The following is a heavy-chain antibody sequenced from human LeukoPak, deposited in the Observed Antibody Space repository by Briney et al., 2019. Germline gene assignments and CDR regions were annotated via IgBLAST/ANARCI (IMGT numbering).Heavy chain of an antibody. D-gene: IGHD3-10*01. Sequence: GAPVKVSCKVSGYTLTELSMHWVRQAPGKGLEWMGGFYPKDGEKNDAQKFQGRVSMTEYRSTDTAYMVLSSLRSEDAAVYYCAKSPITLVRGVIITLALDYWGKGTLVTVSS. CDR2: FYPKDGEK. J-gene: IGHJ4*02. V-gene: IGHV1-24*01. CDR1: GYTLTELS. CDR3: AKSPITLVRGVIITLALDY.